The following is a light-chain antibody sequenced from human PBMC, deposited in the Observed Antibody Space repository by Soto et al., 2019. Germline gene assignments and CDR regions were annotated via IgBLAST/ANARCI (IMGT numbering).Light chain of an antibody. V-gene: IGLV2-23*01. CDR2: DDT. CDR1: VGL. Sequence: QSVLSQPASVSGSPGQSITISCTGTVGLVSWYQQHPGKVPKLIIYDDTKRPSGVSSRFSGSKTGNTASLTISGLQTEDEADYYCCLHVGGSTYVFGTGTKV. CDR3: CLHVGGSTYV. J-gene: IGLJ1*01.